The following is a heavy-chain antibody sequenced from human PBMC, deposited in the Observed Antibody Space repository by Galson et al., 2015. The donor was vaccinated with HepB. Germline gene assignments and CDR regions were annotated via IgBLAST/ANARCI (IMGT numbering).Heavy chain of an antibody. CDR3: AVNYCSSTSCLYNWFDP. J-gene: IGHJ5*02. CDR1: GYTFTGYY. Sequence: SVKVSCKASGYTFTGYYMHWVRQAPGQGLEWMGWINPNGGGTNYAQKFQGRVTMTRDTSISTAYMELSRLRSDDTAVYYCAVNYCSSTSCLYNWFDPWGQGTLVTVSS. CDR2: INPNGGGT. V-gene: IGHV1-2*02. D-gene: IGHD2-2*01.